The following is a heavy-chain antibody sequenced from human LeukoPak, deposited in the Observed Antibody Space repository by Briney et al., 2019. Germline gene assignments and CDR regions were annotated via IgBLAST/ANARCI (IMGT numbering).Heavy chain of an antibody. Sequence: GGSLRLSCAASGFTFSSYNMNWVRQAPGKGLEWVSSITSSSRDIYYADSVKGRFTVSRDNAKNSLYLQMNSLRAEDTAVYYCAKAGPLLRYFDWLSHFDYWGQGTLVTVSS. J-gene: IGHJ4*02. V-gene: IGHV3-21*01. CDR2: ITSSSRDI. CDR3: AKAGPLLRYFDWLSHFDY. D-gene: IGHD3-9*01. CDR1: GFTFSSYN.